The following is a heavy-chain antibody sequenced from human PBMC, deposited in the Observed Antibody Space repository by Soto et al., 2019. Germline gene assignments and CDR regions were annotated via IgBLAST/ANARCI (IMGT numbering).Heavy chain of an antibody. V-gene: IGHV1-69*01. CDR3: ARESAGGRCGELMAYCYGMDV. CDR2: IVTIFGTA. CDR1: GGTFSSYA. J-gene: IGHJ6*01. Sequence: QVQLVQSGAEVKKPGSSVKVSCKASGGTFSSYAISWVRQAPGQGLEWVGGIVTIFGTAKYAQRVQGRVTITADESTSTAYMELSSLRSEDTAVYYCARESAGGRCGELMAYCYGMDVWGQGTTVTVSS. D-gene: IGHD3-10*01.